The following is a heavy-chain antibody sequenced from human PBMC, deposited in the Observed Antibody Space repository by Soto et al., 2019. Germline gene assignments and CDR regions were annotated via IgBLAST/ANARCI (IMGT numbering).Heavy chain of an antibody. V-gene: IGHV1-69*06. CDR1: GGTFRSYC. CDR2: IIPMFNTT. D-gene: IGHD5-12*01. Sequence: SVKVSCKASGGTFRSYCISWVRQAPGQGLEWMGGIIPMFNTTNYAQRFQGRVTITADKSTSTAYMELNSLRSEDTAVYYCARDQEMATITDFVYWGQGTLVTVSS. J-gene: IGHJ4*02. CDR3: ARDQEMATITDFVY.